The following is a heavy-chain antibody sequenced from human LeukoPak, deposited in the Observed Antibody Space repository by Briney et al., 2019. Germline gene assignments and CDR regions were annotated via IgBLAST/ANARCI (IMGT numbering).Heavy chain of an antibody. CDR3: ASFSGSYFFDY. V-gene: IGHV4-59*01. CDR1: GASISDYF. CDR2: VFYSGST. J-gene: IGHJ4*02. D-gene: IGHD1-26*01. Sequence: PSETLSLTCTISGASISDYFWRWVRQPPGKGLEWIGYVFYSGSTTYNPSLNSRVTISMDTSRSQFSLRLSSVTAADTAVYYCASFSGSYFFDYWGPGNLVTVSS.